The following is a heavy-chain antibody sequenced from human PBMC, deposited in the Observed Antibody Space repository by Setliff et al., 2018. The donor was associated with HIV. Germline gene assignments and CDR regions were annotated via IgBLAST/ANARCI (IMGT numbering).Heavy chain of an antibody. CDR3: ARDSRYFGYSSSFGDY. CDR2: ISAYNGNT. Sequence: ASVKVSCKASGYTFTSYGISWVRQAPGQGLEWMGWISAYNGNTKYAQKLQGRVTMITDTSTSTAYMELRSLRSNDTAVYYCARDSRYFGYSSSFGDYWGQGTLVTVSS. V-gene: IGHV1-18*01. D-gene: IGHD6-13*01. J-gene: IGHJ4*02. CDR1: GYTFTSYG.